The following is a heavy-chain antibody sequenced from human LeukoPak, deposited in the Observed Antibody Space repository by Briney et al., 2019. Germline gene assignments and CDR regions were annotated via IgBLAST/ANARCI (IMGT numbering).Heavy chain of an antibody. CDR1: GFTFSSYW. D-gene: IGHD3-22*01. Sequence: GGSLRLSCAASGFTFSSYWMSWVRQAPGKGLEWVAVISDDGSNKYYTDSVKGRFTISRDNSKNTLYLQMNSLRAEDTAVYYCARDRWYYYDSSDYYHDAFDIWGQGTMVTVSS. V-gene: IGHV3-30*03. CDR2: ISDDGSNK. CDR3: ARDRWYYYDSSDYYHDAFDI. J-gene: IGHJ3*02.